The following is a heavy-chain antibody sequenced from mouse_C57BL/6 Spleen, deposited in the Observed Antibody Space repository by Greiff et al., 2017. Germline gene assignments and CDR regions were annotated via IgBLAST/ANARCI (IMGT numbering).Heavy chain of an antibody. CDR1: GFNIKDYY. CDR2: IDPEDGET. J-gene: IGHJ1*03. D-gene: IGHD1-1*01. Sequence: EVQLQQSGAELVKPGASVKLSCTASGFNIKDYYMHWVKQRTEQGLEWIGRIDPEDGETKYAPKFQGKATITADTSSNTAYLQLSSLTSEDTAVYHCARSFTTVVANWYFDVWGTGTTVTVSS. V-gene: IGHV14-2*01. CDR3: ARSFTTVVANWYFDV.